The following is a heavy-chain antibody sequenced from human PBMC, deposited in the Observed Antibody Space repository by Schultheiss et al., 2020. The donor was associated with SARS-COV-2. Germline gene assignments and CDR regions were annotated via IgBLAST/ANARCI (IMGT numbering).Heavy chain of an antibody. Sequence: SVKVSCKASGFTFTSSAMQWVRQARGQRLEWIGWIVVGSGNTNYAQKFQERVTITRDMSTSTAYMELSSLRSEDTAVYYCARGSSSWSAWFDPWGQGTLVTVSS. V-gene: IGHV1-58*02. CDR1: GFTFTSSA. CDR3: ARGSSSWSAWFDP. J-gene: IGHJ5*02. D-gene: IGHD6-13*01. CDR2: IVVGSGNT.